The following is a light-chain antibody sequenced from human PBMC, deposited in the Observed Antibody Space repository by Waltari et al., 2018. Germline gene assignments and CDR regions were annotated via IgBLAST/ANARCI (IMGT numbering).Light chain of an antibody. J-gene: IGLJ2*01. CDR1: DTSSQD. Sequence: SYDLTQPVSVSVALGQTASIACRGDDTSSQDVHWYQQKPGQAPVLVIYRDRNRPSGIPERFSGSNSGNTATLTISRAQAGDEADYYCQVWDSYNVVFGGGTKLTVL. CDR3: QVWDSYNVV. CDR2: RDR. V-gene: IGLV3-9*01.